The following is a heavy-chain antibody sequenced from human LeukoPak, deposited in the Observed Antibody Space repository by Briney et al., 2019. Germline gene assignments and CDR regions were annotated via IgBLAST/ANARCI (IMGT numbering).Heavy chain of an antibody. D-gene: IGHD6-13*01. CDR3: ARAFSIAAAGNYYYYYGMDV. V-gene: IGHV3-30-3*01. Sequence: PGRSLRLSCAASGFTFSSYAMHWVRQAPGKGLEWVAVISYGGSNKYYADSVKGRFTISRDNSKNTLYLQMNSLRAEDTAVYYCARAFSIAAAGNYYYYYGMDVWGQGTTVTVSS. CDR2: ISYGGSNK. J-gene: IGHJ6*02. CDR1: GFTFSSYA.